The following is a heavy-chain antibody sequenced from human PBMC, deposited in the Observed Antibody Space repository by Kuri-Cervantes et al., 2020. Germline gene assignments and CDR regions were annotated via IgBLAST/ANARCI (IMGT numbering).Heavy chain of an antibody. CDR1: GGSFSGYY. Sequence: SETLSLTCAVYGGSFSGYYWSWIRQPPEKGLEWIGVINHSGSTNYNPSLKSRVTISVDTSKNQFSLKLSSVTAADTAVYYCARSGLTYYGSGNDAFDIWGQGTMVTVSS. J-gene: IGHJ3*02. D-gene: IGHD3-10*01. V-gene: IGHV4-34*01. CDR3: ARSGLTYYGSGNDAFDI. CDR2: INHSGST.